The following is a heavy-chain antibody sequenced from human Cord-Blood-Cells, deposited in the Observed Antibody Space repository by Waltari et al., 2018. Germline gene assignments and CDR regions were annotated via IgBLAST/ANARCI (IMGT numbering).Heavy chain of an antibody. Sequence: QVQLQQWGAGLLKPSETLSLTCAVYGGSFSGYYWSWIRQPPGKGLEGIGEINHSGSTNYTPSLKSRVTISVDTSKNQFSLKLSSVTAADTAGYYCARLKARYGAGSYGHWGQGTLVTVCS. D-gene: IGHD3-10*01. V-gene: IGHV4-34*01. CDR3: ARLKARYGAGSYGH. CDR1: GGSFSGYY. J-gene: IGHJ4*02. CDR2: INHSGST.